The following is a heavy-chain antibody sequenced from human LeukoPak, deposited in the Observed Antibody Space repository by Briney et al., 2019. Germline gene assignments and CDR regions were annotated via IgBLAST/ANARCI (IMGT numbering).Heavy chain of an antibody. CDR3: ARDYHTLGYCSSTSCSARHFDY. CDR1: GYTFTGYY. J-gene: IGHJ4*02. Sequence: GASVKVSCKASGYTFTGYYMHWVRQAPGQGLEWMGWINPDSGGTNFAQKFQGRVTMTRDTSISTAYMELSRLRSDDTAVYYCARDYHTLGYCSSTSCSARHFDYWGQGTLVTVSS. D-gene: IGHD2-2*01. V-gene: IGHV1-2*02. CDR2: INPDSGGT.